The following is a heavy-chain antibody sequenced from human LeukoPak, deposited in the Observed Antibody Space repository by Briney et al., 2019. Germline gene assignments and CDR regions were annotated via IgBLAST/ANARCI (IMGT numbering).Heavy chain of an antibody. V-gene: IGHV4-59*01. CDR3: ARIWFGLRRLYYFDY. D-gene: IGHD3-10*01. CDR2: LYNNGST. Sequence: ASETLSLTCTVSGGSISSFYWSWIRQPPGKGLEWIGYLYNNGSTNYNPSLKSRVTISVGTSKNQFSLKVTSVTAADTAVYFCARIWFGLRRLYYFDYWGQGTLVTVSS. J-gene: IGHJ4*02. CDR1: GGSISSFY.